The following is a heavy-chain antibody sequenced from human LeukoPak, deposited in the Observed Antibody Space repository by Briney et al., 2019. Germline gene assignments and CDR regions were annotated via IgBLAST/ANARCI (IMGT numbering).Heavy chain of an antibody. CDR3: SRHGAGTFVY. J-gene: IGHJ4*02. V-gene: IGHV4-4*02. D-gene: IGHD6-19*01. CDR1: SGCTSSRNW. CDR2: IYHSGDT. Sequence: PLGTLSLTCAVSSGCTSSRNWWSGVGQPPGKGWEWSGEIYHSGDTNYNPSLKSRVTISVDTSKNQFSFKRSSVTAPDTLVCNCSRHGAGTFVYWGRGNLVTVSA.